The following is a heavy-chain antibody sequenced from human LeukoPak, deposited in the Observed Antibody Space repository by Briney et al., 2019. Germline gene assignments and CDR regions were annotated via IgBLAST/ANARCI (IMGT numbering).Heavy chain of an antibody. J-gene: IGHJ6*02. CDR2: VNSDGRFT. CDR3: ARDRDGMVF. V-gene: IGHV3-74*03. Sequence: PGGSLTLSCAASGFFFSNYGMHWVRQAPGKGLVWVSRVNSDGRFTKYADSVKGRFTISRDNAKNTLYLQMNSLRAEDTAMYYCARDRDGMVFWGQGTTVTVSS. CDR1: GFFFSNYG.